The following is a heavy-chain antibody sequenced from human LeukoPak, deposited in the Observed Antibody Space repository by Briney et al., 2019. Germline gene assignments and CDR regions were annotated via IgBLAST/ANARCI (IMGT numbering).Heavy chain of an antibody. CDR2: IYTSGST. Sequence: SETLSLTCAVYGGSFSGYYWSWIRQPAGKGLEWIGRIYTSGSTNYNPSLKSRVTMSVDTSKNQFSLKLSSVTAADTAVYYCARGSGTAPFDYWGQGTLVTVSS. CDR1: GGSFSGYY. V-gene: IGHV4-59*10. J-gene: IGHJ4*02. D-gene: IGHD1-1*01. CDR3: ARGSGTAPFDY.